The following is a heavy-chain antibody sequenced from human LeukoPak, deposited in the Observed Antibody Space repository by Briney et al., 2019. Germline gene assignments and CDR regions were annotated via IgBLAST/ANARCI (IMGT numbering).Heavy chain of an antibody. CDR3: AGGGPLCLGELSIPFPTNSTYVMEV. Sequence: GSLRLSCAASGFTFSSYSMNWVRQAPGKGLEWVSYISSSSSTIYYADSVKGRFTLSRDNAKNSLYLQMNSLRDEDTAVYYCAGGGPLCLGELSIPFPTNSTYVMEVWAQGTTFTVSS. CDR1: GFTFSSYS. CDR2: ISSSSSTI. J-gene: IGHJ6*02. D-gene: IGHD3-16*02. V-gene: IGHV3-48*02.